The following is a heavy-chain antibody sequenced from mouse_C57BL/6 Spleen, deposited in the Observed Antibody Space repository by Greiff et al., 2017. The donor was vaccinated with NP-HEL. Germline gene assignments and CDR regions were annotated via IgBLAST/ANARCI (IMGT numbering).Heavy chain of an antibody. CDR2: IYPGDGDT. CDR1: GYAFSSSW. CDR3: ARFGGRGDFDY. J-gene: IGHJ2*01. D-gene: IGHD1-1*01. V-gene: IGHV1-82*01. Sequence: QVQLQQSGPELVKPGASVKISCKASGYAFSSSWMNWVKQRPGKGLEWIGRIYPGDGDTNYNGKFKGKATLTADKSSSTAYMQLSSLTSEDSAVYFCARFGGRGDFDYWGQGTTLTVSS.